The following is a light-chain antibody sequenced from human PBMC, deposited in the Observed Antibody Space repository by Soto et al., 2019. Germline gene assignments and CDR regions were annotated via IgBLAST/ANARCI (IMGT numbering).Light chain of an antibody. J-gene: IGKJ4*01. Sequence: DIQMTQSPSSLSASVGDRVTITCRASQNVAHFLNWYQQKPGKAPKLLIYATSSLHSGVPSRFSGSGFGTDFTLTISSLQTEDFATYCCQQLHTYPLPFGGGTKVEI. CDR2: ATS. CDR1: QNVAHF. V-gene: IGKV1-39*01. CDR3: QQLHTYPLP.